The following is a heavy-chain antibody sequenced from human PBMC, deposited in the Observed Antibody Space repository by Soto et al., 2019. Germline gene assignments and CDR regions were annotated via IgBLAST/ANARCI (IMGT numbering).Heavy chain of an antibody. CDR1: GGSISSYY. CDR2: TYTSGST. J-gene: IGHJ4*02. CDR3: ARACSSNSCYDVFDY. Sequence: SETLSLTCTVSGGSISSYYWSWIRQPAGKGLEWIGRTYTSGSTNYNPSLKSRVTMSVDTSKNQFSLKLSSVTAADTAVYYCARACSSNSCYDVFDYWGQGTLVTVSS. V-gene: IGHV4-4*07. D-gene: IGHD2-2*01.